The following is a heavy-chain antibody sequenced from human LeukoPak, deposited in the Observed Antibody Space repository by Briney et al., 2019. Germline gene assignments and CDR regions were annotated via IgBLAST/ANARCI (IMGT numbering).Heavy chain of an antibody. CDR2: IWYDGSNK. J-gene: IGHJ4*02. V-gene: IGHV3-33*01. Sequence: GGSLRLSCAASGFTFSSYGMHWVRQAPGKGLEWLAVIWYDGSNKYYADSVKGRFTISRDNSKNTLYLQMNSLRAEDTAVYYCARDSYYYDSSGSLDYWGQGTLVTVSS. D-gene: IGHD3-22*01. CDR1: GFTFSSYG. CDR3: ARDSYYYDSSGSLDY.